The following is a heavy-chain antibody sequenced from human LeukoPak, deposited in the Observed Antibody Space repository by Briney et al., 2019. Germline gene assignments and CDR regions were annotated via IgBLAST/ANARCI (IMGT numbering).Heavy chain of an antibody. J-gene: IGHJ5*02. CDR3: ARGPYSGSYSNWFDP. D-gene: IGHD1-26*01. CDR1: GGTFSSYA. Sequence: ASVKVSCKASGGTFSSYAISWVRQAPGQGLEWMGGIIPIFGTANYAQKFQGRVTITADESTSTAYMELRSLRSDDTAVYYCARGPYSGSYSNWFDPWGQGTLVTVSS. CDR2: IIPIFGTA. V-gene: IGHV1-69*13.